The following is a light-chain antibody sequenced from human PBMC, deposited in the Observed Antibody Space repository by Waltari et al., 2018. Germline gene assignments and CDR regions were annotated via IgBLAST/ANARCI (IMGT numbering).Light chain of an antibody. CDR3: QQYNSYSWT. J-gene: IGKJ1*01. CDR2: KAS. V-gene: IGKV1-5*03. Sequence: DIQLTQSPSTLSASVGDRVTLTCRASQSISSLLAWYQQKPGKAPKLLIYKASSLESGVPSRFSGSGSGTECTLTISSLQPDDFATYYCQQYNSYSWTFGQGTKVEIK. CDR1: QSISSL.